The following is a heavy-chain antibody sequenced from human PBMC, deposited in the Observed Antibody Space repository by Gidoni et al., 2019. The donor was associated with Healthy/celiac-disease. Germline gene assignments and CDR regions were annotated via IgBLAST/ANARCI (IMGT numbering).Heavy chain of an antibody. Sequence: EVQLVESGGGLVPPGRSLRLSCAASGFTFDDYAMHWFRQAPGKGLEWVSGISLNSGSIGYADSVKGRFTISRDNAKNSLYLQMNSLRAEDTALYYCAKGVSGSWLWDAFDIWGQGTMVTVSS. V-gene: IGHV3-9*01. J-gene: IGHJ3*02. CDR3: AKGVSGSWLWDAFDI. CDR1: GFTFDDYA. CDR2: ISLNSGSI. D-gene: IGHD6-13*01.